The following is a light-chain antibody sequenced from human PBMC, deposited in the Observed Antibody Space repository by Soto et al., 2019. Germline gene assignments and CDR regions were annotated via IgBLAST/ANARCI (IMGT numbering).Light chain of an antibody. CDR1: SSDVGGYNY. Sequence: QSALTEPAWVPGSPGQPITVSCTGTSSDVGGYNYVSWYQQHPGKAPKLMIYEVSNRPSGVSNRFSGSKSGNTASLTISGLQAEDEADYYCSSYTSIITLYVFGSGTKVTVL. CDR2: EVS. V-gene: IGLV2-14*01. CDR3: SSYTSIITLYV. J-gene: IGLJ1*01.